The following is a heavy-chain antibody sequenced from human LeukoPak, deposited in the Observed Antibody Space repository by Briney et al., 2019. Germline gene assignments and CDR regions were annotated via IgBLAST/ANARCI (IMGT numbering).Heavy chain of an antibody. CDR1: GFTPTSYS. D-gene: IGHD6-19*01. CDR2: ISSSSSYI. CDR3: ARDRSGWYYFDG. V-gene: IGHV3-21*01. J-gene: IGHJ4*02. Sequence: PGGSMRPSSAASGFTPTSYSVNWGRQAPGKGLGWGSSISSSSSYIYNADSLKRRFTTSKDNTKHSLYLRINSPRAEDTAVYYCARDRSGWYYFDGWGQRTPVTVSS.